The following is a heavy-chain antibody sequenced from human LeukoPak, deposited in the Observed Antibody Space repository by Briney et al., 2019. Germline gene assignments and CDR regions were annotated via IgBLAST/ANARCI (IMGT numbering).Heavy chain of an antibody. CDR2: INDSGDIT. D-gene: IGHD3-10*01. Sequence: GGSLRLSCAASGFTFSSYGMSWVRQAPGKGLEWVSSINDSGDITYYADSVKGRFTIARDDSKNTVYLEMKSLTAEDTALYYCARGGWPFDFWGQGTLVTVSS. V-gene: IGHV3-23*01. J-gene: IGHJ4*02. CDR1: GFTFSSYG. CDR3: ARGGWPFDF.